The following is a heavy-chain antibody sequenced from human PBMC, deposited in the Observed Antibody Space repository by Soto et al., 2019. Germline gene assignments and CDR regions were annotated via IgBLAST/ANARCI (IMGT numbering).Heavy chain of an antibody. J-gene: IGHJ4*02. CDR3: ARCPSCGSCPFFDY. D-gene: IGHD2-15*01. V-gene: IGHV4-34*01. CDR2: INHSVST. CDR1: GGSFSGYY. Sequence: QVQLQQWGAGLLKPSETLSLTCAVYGGSFSGYYWSWIRQTPGKGLEWIGEINHSVSTNYNPSLKSRVTISVATSKNQFSRKLSSVTAAVTAVYYCARCPSCGSCPFFDYWGQGTLVTVSS.